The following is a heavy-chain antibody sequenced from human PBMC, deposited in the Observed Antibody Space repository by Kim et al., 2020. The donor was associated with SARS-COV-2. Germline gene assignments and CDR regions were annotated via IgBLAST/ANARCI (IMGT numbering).Heavy chain of an antibody. D-gene: IGHD3-22*01. J-gene: IGHJ3*02. CDR2: IYYSGST. CDR1: GGSISSYY. CDR3: ARAAGYDSSGYRDAFDI. Sequence: SETLSLTCTVSGGSISSYYWSWIRQPPGKGLEWIGYIYYSGSTNYNPSLKSRVTISVDTSKNQFSLKLSSVTAADTAVYYCARAAGYDSSGYRDAFDIWGPGTMVTVSS. V-gene: IGHV4-59*01.